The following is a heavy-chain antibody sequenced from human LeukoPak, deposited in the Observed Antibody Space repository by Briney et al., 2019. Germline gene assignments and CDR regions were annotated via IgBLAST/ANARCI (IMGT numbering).Heavy chain of an antibody. CDR1: GFTFSDYY. Sequence: GGSLRLSCAASGFTFSDYYMSWIRQAPGKGLEWVSYISSSGSTIYYADSVKGRFTISRDNAKNSLYLQMNSLRAEDTAVYYCARDYYDXSGXYXXXXFGYWGQGTLVTVS. V-gene: IGHV3-11*01. D-gene: IGHD3-22*01. J-gene: IGHJ4*02. CDR3: ARDYYDXSGXYXXXXFGY. CDR2: ISSSGSTI.